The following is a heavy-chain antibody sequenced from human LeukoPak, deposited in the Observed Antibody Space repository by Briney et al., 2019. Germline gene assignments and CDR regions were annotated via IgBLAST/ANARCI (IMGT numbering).Heavy chain of an antibody. CDR2: IYYSGSN. J-gene: IGHJ5*02. D-gene: IGHD3-10*01. CDR3: ARGGVLWFGELNWFDP. V-gene: IGHV4-59*01. CDR1: GGSISSYY. Sequence: SETLSLTCTVSGGSISSYYWSWSRPPPGGGLEWIGYIYYSGSNNYNPSHKSRVTISVDTSKNQFSLKLSSVTAADTAVYYCARGGVLWFGELNWFDPWGQGTLVTVSS.